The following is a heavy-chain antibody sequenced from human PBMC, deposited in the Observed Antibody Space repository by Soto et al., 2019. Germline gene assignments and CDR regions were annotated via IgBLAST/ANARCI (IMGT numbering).Heavy chain of an antibody. V-gene: IGHV1-8*01. CDR2: MNPNSGNT. Sequence: QVQLVQSGAEVKKPGASVKVSCKASGYTFTSYDINWVRQATGQGLEWMGWMNPNSGNTGYAQKFQGRVTMTRNTSIRTAYMELSSLRSEAPAVYYCARGQSSGWYFDLWGRGTLVTVSA. CDR1: GYTFTSYD. CDR3: ARGQSSGWYFDL. J-gene: IGHJ2*01. D-gene: IGHD6-19*01.